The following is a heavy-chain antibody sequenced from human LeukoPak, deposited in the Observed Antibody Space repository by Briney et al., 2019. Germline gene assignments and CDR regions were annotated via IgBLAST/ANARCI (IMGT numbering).Heavy chain of an antibody. V-gene: IGHV5-10-1*01. J-gene: IGHJ3*02. CDR2: IDPRGSYT. CDR3: ARHVEYCSSTSCYRHNAFDI. Sequence: GESLRISCKGSGYSFTSYWISWVRQMPGKGVVWLGRIDPRGSYTNYSPSFQGHVTISADKSISTAYLQWSSLKASDTAMYYCARHVEYCSSTSCYRHNAFDIWGQGTMVTVSS. D-gene: IGHD2-2*01. CDR1: GYSFTSYW.